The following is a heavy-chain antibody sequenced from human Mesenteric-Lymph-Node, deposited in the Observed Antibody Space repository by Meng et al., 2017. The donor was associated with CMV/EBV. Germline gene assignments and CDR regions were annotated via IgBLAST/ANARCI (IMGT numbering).Heavy chain of an antibody. D-gene: IGHD5-18*01. Sequence: GESLKISCEASGFTFSSHWMSWVRQAPGKGLEWVANIKQDGSGKYYVDSVKGRSTISRDNVKNSLYLQMNSLRAEDTAVYYCARSAVGIQLWSDYYGMDVWGQGTTVTVSS. CDR3: ARSAVGIQLWSDYYGMDV. CDR2: IKQDGSGK. CDR1: GFTFSSHW. J-gene: IGHJ6*02. V-gene: IGHV3-7*01.